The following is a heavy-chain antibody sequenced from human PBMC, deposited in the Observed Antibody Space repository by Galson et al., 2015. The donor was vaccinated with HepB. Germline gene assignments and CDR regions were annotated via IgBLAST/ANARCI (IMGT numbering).Heavy chain of an antibody. Sequence: SVKVSCKASGGTFKSYPFGWVRQAPGQGLEWMGGIIPIFNMGTSAQKFQGRLTITADKSTTTVYMELTSLTSGDSAMYYCATAGDCSGGSCHEGSWGQGTLITVSS. CDR1: GGTFKSYP. CDR3: ATAGDCSGGSCHEGS. V-gene: IGHV1-69*10. CDR2: IIPIFNMG. D-gene: IGHD2-15*01. J-gene: IGHJ5*02.